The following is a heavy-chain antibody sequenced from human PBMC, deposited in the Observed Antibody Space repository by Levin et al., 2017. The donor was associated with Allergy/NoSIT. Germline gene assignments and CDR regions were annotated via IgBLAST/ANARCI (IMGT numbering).Heavy chain of an antibody. D-gene: IGHD3-9*01. CDR2: INPNSGGT. J-gene: IGHJ1*01. V-gene: IGHV1-2*06. CDR1: GYTFTGYY. Sequence: VASVKVSCKASGYTFTGYYMHWVRQAPGQGLEWMGRINPNSGGTNYAQKFQGRVTMTRDTSISTAYMELSRLRSDDTAVYYCARGHDILTGYYEGYFQHWGQGTLVTVSS. CDR3: ARGHDILTGYYEGYFQH.